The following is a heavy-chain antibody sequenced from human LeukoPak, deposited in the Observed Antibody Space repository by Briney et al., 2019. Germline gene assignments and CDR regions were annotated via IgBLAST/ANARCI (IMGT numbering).Heavy chain of an antibody. Sequence: GGSLRLSCAASGFTFSSYGMHWVRQAPGKGLEWVAFIRYDGSNKYYADSVKGRFTISRDNSKNTVYLQMNSLRAEDRAVFYCARDQGDVVATKNYYYYYYMDVWGKGTTVTVSS. V-gene: IGHV3-30*02. D-gene: IGHD5-12*01. CDR3: ARDQGDVVATKNYYYYYYMDV. CDR1: GFTFSSYG. CDR2: IRYDGSNK. J-gene: IGHJ6*03.